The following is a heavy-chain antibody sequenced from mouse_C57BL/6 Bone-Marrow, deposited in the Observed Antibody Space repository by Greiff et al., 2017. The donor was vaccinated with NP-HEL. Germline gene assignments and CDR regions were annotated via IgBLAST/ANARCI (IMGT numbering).Heavy chain of an antibody. CDR1: GYAFSSYW. V-gene: IGHV1-80*01. J-gene: IGHJ4*01. CDR2: IYPGDGDT. Sequence: QVQLQQSGAELVKPGASVKISCKASGYAFSSYWMNWVKQRPGKGLEWIGQIYPGDGDTNYNGKFKGTATLTADKSSSTAYMQLSSLTSEDSAVYFCARYGIYYYGSSFYYYAMDYWGQGTSVTVSS. CDR3: ARYGIYYYGSSFYYYAMDY. D-gene: IGHD1-1*01.